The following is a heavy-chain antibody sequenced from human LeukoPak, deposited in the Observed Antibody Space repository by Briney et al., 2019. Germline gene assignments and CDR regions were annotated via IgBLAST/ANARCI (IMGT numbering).Heavy chain of an antibody. CDR2: MNPNSGNT. Sequence: ASVKVSCKASGYTFTSYDINWVRQSTGQGLEWMGWMNPNSGNTGYAQKFQGRVTMTRNTSISTAYMELSSLRSEDTAVYYRARGVGHGYNWDDAFDIWGQGTMVTVSS. V-gene: IGHV1-8*01. CDR1: GYTFTSYD. J-gene: IGHJ3*02. D-gene: IGHD5-24*01. CDR3: ARGVGHGYNWDDAFDI.